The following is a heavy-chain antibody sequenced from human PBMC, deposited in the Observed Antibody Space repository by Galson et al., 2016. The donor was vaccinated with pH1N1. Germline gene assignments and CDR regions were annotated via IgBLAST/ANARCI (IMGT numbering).Heavy chain of an antibody. V-gene: IGHV4-61*02. J-gene: IGHJ5*01. CDR2: VSGTGPT. Sequence: LSLNCTVSGGSISSDSDYWTWIRQPAGKGLEWIGRVSGTGPTNYNPSLKSRVPISIDTSQNQFSLMMASVSAADTGVYFCARVSFEWLKISGHRGKRNWFDSWGQGTPVTVFS. CDR1: GGSISSDSDY. D-gene: IGHD3-3*01. CDR3: ARVSFEWLKISGHRGKRNWFDS.